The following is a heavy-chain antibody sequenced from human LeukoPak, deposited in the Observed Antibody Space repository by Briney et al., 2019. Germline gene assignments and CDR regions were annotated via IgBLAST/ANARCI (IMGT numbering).Heavy chain of an antibody. CDR1: GFTFGDYA. J-gene: IGHJ6*03. V-gene: IGHV3-49*04. D-gene: IGHD6-13*01. CDR3: TRDPRYSSSWYYPGHYYMDV. CDR2: IRSKAYGGTT. Sequence: GGSLRLSCTASGFTFGDYAMSWVRQAPGKGLEWVGFIRSKAYGGTTEHAASVKGRFTISRDDSKSIAYLQMNSLKTEDTAVYCCTRDPRYSSSWYYPGHYYMDVWGKGTTVTISS.